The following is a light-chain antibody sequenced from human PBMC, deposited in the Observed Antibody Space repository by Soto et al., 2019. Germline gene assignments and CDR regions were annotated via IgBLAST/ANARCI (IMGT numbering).Light chain of an antibody. V-gene: IGLV2-14*01. Sequence: TQPASVSGSPGQSITISCTGTSSDAGGYNYVSWYQQHPGKAPKLMIYEVTNRHSGVSNRFSGSKSGNTASLTISGLQVEDEADYYCSSYTTSSTLGVLFGGGTKVTVL. CDR1: SSDAGGYNY. CDR2: EVT. CDR3: SSYTTSSTLGVL. J-gene: IGLJ2*01.